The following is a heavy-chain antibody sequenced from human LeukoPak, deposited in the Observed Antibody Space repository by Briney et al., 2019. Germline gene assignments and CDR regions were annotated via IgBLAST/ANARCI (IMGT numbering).Heavy chain of an antibody. CDR3: ARERTYDSSGYHTVSYYGMDV. D-gene: IGHD3-22*01. Sequence: GGSLRLSCAASGFTFSSYSMNWVRQAPGKGLEWVPYISSSSSTIYYADSVKGRFTVSRDNAKNSLYLQMNSLRAEDTAVYYCARERTYDSSGYHTVSYYGMDVWGQGTTVTVSS. J-gene: IGHJ6*02. CDR1: GFTFSSYS. V-gene: IGHV3-48*04. CDR2: ISSSSSTI.